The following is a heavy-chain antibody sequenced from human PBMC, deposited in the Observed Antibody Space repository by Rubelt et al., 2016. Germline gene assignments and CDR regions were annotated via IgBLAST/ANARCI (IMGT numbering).Heavy chain of an antibody. CDR3: ARTPAATLLFDY. CDR2: INHSGST. V-gene: IGHV4-34*01. CDR1: GGSFSGYY. D-gene: IGHD2-15*01. J-gene: IGHJ4*02. Sequence: QVQLQQWGAGLLKPSETLSLTCAVYGGSFSGYYWSWIRQPPGKGLEWIGEINHSGSTNYNPSLKSRVTISVDTSKNQFSLKLSSVTAADTAVYYCARTPAATLLFDYWGQGTLVTVSS.